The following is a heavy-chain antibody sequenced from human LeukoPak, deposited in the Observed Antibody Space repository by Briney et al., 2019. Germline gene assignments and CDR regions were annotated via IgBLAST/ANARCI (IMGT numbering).Heavy chain of an antibody. J-gene: IGHJ4*02. CDR3: AKVGGSSPRSFDY. CDR2: IRYDGSNK. V-gene: IGHV3-30*02. Sequence: GGSLRLSCAASGFTFSSYGMHWVRQAPGKGLEWVAFIRYDGSNKYYADSVKGRFTNSRDNSKNTLYLQMNSLRAEDTAVYYCAKVGGSSPRSFDYWGQGTLVTVSS. CDR1: GFTFSSYG. D-gene: IGHD3-16*01.